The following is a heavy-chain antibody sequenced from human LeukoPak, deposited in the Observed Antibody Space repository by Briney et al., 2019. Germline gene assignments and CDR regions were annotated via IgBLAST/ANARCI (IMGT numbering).Heavy chain of an antibody. CDR2: IDPSDSYT. CDR3: AVYDSSGYPFDY. D-gene: IGHD3-22*01. V-gene: IGHV5-10-1*01. J-gene: IGHJ4*02. CDR1: GYSFASYW. Sequence: PGESLSISCKVSGYSFASYWINWLRQMPGKGLEWMGMIDPSDSYTNYSPSFQGHVTISADKSISTAYLQWSSLKASDTAMYYCAVYDSSGYPFDYWGQGTLVTVSS.